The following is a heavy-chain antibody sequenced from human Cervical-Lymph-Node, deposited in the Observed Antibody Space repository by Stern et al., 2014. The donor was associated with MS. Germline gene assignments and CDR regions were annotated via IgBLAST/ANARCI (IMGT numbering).Heavy chain of an antibody. CDR2: IYYSGGT. J-gene: IGHJ5*02. CDR3: ARNRLWFGETANWFDP. D-gene: IGHD3-10*01. Sequence: QVQLQESGPGLVKPSETLSLTCTVSGGSISSSSYYWGWIRQPPGKGLEWIGSIYYSGGTYYNPSLESRLTISIDAAKNQFPLKLGSGTAADTGVFYCARNRLWFGETANWFDPWGQGTLVTVSS. V-gene: IGHV4-39*01. CDR1: GGSISSSSYY.